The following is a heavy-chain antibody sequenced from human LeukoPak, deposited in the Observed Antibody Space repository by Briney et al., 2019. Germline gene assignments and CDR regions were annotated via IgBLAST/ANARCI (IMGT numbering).Heavy chain of an antibody. CDR1: GGSISGYY. CDR3: VRTLGGYTYGPFDY. V-gene: IGHV4-59*01. J-gene: IGHJ4*02. Sequence: PSETLSLTCTVSGGSISGYYWSWIRQPPGKGLEWIGYVFNSGGSNYNPSLQSRVTMSVDTSKNQFSLKLSSVTAADTAVYYCVRTLGGYTYGPFDYWGQGTLVTVSS. CDR2: VFNSGGS. D-gene: IGHD5-18*01.